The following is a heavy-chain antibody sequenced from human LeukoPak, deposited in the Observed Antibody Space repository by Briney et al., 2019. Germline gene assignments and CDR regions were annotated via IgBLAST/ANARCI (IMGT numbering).Heavy chain of an antibody. CDR2: ISSSGSTI. J-gene: IGHJ3*02. V-gene: IGHV3-48*03. D-gene: IGHD3-10*01. CDR3: AKFGLAGSGRYHDAFDI. CDR1: GFTFSNYE. Sequence: GGSLRLSCAASGFTFSNYEMNWVRQAPGKALEWVSYISSSGSTIYYADSVKGRSTISRDNSKNTLYLQMNSLRAEDTAVYYCAKFGLAGSGRYHDAFDIWGQGTMVTVSS.